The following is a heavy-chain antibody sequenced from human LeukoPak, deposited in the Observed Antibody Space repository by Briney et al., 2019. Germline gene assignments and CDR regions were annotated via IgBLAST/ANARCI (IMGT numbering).Heavy chain of an antibody. CDR3: ARVRLDGIFDY. CDR2: IYYSGST. D-gene: IGHD3-10*01. V-gene: IGHV4-59*01. J-gene: IGHJ4*02. Sequence: PSETLSLTCTVSGGSISSYYWSWIRQPPGKGLEWIGYIYYSGSTNYNPSLKSRVTISVDTSKNQFSLKLSSVTAADTAVYYCARVRLDGIFDYWGQGTLVTVSS. CDR1: GGSISSYY.